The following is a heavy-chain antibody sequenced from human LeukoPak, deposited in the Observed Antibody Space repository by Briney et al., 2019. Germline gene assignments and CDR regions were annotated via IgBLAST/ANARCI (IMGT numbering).Heavy chain of an antibody. CDR3: ARAASGTMGDLYIDY. V-gene: IGHV4-31*03. D-gene: IGHD2-21*02. J-gene: IGHJ4*02. CDR2: IYYSGST. Sequence: PSQTLSLTCTVSGGSISSGGYYWSWIRQHPGKGLAWIGDIYYSGSTYYNPSLKSRVTISVDTSKNQFSLKLSSVAAADTAVYYCARAASGTMGDLYIDYWGQGTLVTVSS. CDR1: GGSISSGGYY.